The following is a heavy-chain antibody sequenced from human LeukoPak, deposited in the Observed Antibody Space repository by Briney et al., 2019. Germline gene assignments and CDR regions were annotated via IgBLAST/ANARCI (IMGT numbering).Heavy chain of an antibody. CDR2: MNPNCGNT. CDR1: GYTFTTSD. D-gene: IGHD5-18*01. J-gene: IGHJ6*03. V-gene: IGHV1-8*01. Sequence: GASVKVSCKASGYTFTTSDIAWVRQVPGQGLEWMGWMNPNCGNTGYAQKFQGRVTMTRNTSISTAYMELSSLRSEDTAVYYCARPAILSGHTYGFDYYYYYIDVWAKGTTVTVSS. CDR3: ARPAILSGHTYGFDYYYYYIDV.